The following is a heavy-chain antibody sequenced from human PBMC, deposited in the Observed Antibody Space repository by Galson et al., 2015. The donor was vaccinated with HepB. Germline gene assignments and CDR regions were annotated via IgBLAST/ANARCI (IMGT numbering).Heavy chain of an antibody. V-gene: IGHV5-10-1*01. J-gene: IGHJ3*02. CDR2: IDPRDSYI. CDR3: ARHPSQAFDI. Sequence: QSGAEVKKPGESLRISCKGFGYDFPSYWISWLRQMPGRGLEWMGRIDPRDSYIIYSPSFQGHVTISVDKSINTAYMQWSSLMASDTAMYFCARHPSQAFDIWGQGTMVTVSS. CDR1: GYDFPSYW.